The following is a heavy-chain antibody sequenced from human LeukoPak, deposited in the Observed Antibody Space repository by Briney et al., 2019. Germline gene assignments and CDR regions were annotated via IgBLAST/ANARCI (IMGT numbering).Heavy chain of an antibody. CDR3: AKEGIAARRAFDI. J-gene: IGHJ3*02. V-gene: IGHV3-9*01. Sequence: GRSLRLSCAASGFTFDDYAMHWVRQAPGKGLEWVSGISWNSGSIGYADSVKGRFTISRDNAKNSLYLQMNSLRAEDTALHYCAKEGIAARRAFDIWGQGTMVTVSS. CDR2: ISWNSGSI. CDR1: GFTFDDYA. D-gene: IGHD6-6*01.